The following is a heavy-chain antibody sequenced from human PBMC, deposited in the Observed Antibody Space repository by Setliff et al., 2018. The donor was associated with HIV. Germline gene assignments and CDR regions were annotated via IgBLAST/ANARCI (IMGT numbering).Heavy chain of an antibody. CDR3: ARVDDDYVWARTYFDY. D-gene: IGHD3-16*01. CDR2: INSGDTTT. Sequence: PGGSLRLSCAASGFTLRSYKMHWVRQGPGKGLVWVSRINSGDTTTNYADSVKGRFTISRDDAKNTLYLQMSSLRADDTAVYYCARVDDDYVWARTYFDYWGQGSLVTVSS. V-gene: IGHV3-74*01. CDR1: GFTLRSYK. J-gene: IGHJ4*02.